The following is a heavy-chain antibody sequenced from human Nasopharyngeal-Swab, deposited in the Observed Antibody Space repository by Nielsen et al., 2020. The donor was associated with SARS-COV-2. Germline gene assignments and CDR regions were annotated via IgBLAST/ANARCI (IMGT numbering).Heavy chain of an antibody. CDR1: GGSFSGYY. D-gene: IGHD2-2*01. CDR3: ARWGVDCSSTDCKDAFDI. V-gene: IGHV4-34*01. CDR2: INHDGST. J-gene: IGHJ3*02. Sequence: SETLSLTCAVYGGSFSGYYWSWIRQPPGKVLEWVGEINHDGSTNYNPSLKSRVTISLDTSKNQLSLKLSSVTAADTAVYYCARWGVDCSSTDCKDAFDIWGQGTMVTVSS.